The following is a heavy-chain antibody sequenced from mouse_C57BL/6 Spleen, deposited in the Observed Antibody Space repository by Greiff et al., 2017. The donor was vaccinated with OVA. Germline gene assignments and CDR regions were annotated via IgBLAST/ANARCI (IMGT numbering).Heavy chain of an antibody. J-gene: IGHJ2*01. Sequence: QVQLQQPGTELVKPGASVKLSCKASGYTFTSYWMHWVKQRPGQGLEWIGNINPSNGGTNYNEKFKSKATLTVEKSSSTASMQLSSLTSEDSAVYYCARLGHGYYFDYWGQGTTLTVSS. D-gene: IGHD4-1*01. V-gene: IGHV1-53*01. CDR1: GYTFTSYW. CDR2: INPSNGGT. CDR3: ARLGHGYYFDY.